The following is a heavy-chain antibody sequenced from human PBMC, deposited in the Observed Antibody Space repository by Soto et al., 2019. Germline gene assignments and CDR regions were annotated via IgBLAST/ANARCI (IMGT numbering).Heavy chain of an antibody. Sequence: SETLSLTCTVSGASISGHYWGWFRQPPGKRPEWIGYMHYTGSTNYNPSLQSRVAISLDTSKNQYSLNLISVTAADTAVYYCAKIRVVGILKYYFDIWGRGTQVTVSS. CDR3: AKIRVVGILKYYFDI. CDR2: MHYTGST. D-gene: IGHD2-15*01. J-gene: IGHJ4*02. V-gene: IGHV4-59*11. CDR1: GASISGHY.